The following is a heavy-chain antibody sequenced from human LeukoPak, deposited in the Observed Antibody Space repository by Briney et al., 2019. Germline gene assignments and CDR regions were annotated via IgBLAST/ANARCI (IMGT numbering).Heavy chain of an antibody. J-gene: IGHJ4*02. CDR3: AGGRTSSWYGSLDY. CDR1: GGSISSYY. Sequence: SETLSLTCSVSGGSISSYYWNWIRQPPGKGLEWIGYIYYSGSTNYNPSLKSRVTISLDTSKNQFPLKLTSVTAADTAVYYCAGGRTSSWYGSLDYWGQGTLVTVSS. V-gene: IGHV4-59*01. CDR2: IYYSGST. D-gene: IGHD6-13*01.